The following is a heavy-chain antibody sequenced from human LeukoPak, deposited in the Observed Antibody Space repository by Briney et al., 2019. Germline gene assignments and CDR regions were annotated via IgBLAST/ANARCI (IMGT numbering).Heavy chain of an antibody. V-gene: IGHV4-34*01. J-gene: IGHJ4*02. CDR3: ARGGRVLRYFDWFPALDY. CDR2: INHSGST. Sequence: SETLSLTCAVYGGSFSGYYWSWLRQPPGKGLEWIGEINHSGSTNYNPSLKSRVTISVDTSKNQFSLKLSSVTAADTAVYYCARGGRVLRYFDWFPALDYWGQGTLVTVSS. D-gene: IGHD3-9*01. CDR1: GGSFSGYY.